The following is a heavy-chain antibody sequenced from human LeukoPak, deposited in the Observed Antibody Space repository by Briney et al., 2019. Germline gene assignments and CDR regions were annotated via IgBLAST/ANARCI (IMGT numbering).Heavy chain of an antibody. CDR2: MNPNSGNT. J-gene: IGHJ5*02. V-gene: IGHV1-8*02. CDR3: ARAYSDGSSGSNWFDP. Sequence: ASVKVSCKASGGTFSSYDINWVRQAPGQGLEWMGWMNPNSGNTGYAQKFQGRVTMTTDTSISTAYMEMTTLTSEDTAVYYCARAYSDGSSGSNWFDPWGQGTLVTVSS. D-gene: IGHD3-22*01. CDR1: GGTFSSYD.